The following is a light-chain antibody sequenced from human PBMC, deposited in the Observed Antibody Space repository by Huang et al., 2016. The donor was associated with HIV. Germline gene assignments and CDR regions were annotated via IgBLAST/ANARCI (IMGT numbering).Light chain of an antibody. CDR2: AAS. CDR1: QGIAND. J-gene: IGKJ1*01. Sequence: DIQLTQSPSAMSASVGDRVSSTCRASQGIANDLAWFQQKPGGAPKRLIYAASSLQSGVPSRFSGSGSGTKFTLTISSLQPEDFATYYCLQHHGYPRTFGQGTKV. V-gene: IGKV1-17*03. CDR3: LQHHGYPRT.